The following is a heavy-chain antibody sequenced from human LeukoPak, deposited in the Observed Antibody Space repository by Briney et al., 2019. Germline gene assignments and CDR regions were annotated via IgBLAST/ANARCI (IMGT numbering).Heavy chain of an antibody. CDR2: ISGSGGST. Sequence: GGSLRLSCAASGFTFSSYAMSWVRQAPGKGLEWVSAISGSGGSTYYADSVKGRFTISRDNSKNTLNLQMNSLRAEDTAVYYCAKDHFSSSWYSWGQGTLVTVSS. CDR1: GFTFSSYA. D-gene: IGHD6-13*01. V-gene: IGHV3-23*01. CDR3: AKDHFSSSWYS. J-gene: IGHJ4*02.